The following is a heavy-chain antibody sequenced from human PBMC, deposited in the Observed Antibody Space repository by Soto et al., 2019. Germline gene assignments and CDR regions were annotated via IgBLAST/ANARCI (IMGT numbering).Heavy chain of an antibody. CDR2: IYYSGST. CDR1: GGSISSSSYY. V-gene: IGHV4-39*01. CDR3: ARQEFGGVIVIFDY. D-gene: IGHD3-16*02. J-gene: IGHJ4*02. Sequence: QLQLQESGPGLVKPPETLSLTCTVSGGSISSSSYYWGWIRQPPGKGLEWIGSIYYSGSTYYNPSLKSRVTISVDTSKNQFSLKLSSVTAADTAVYYCARQEFGGVIVIFDYWGQGTLVTVSS.